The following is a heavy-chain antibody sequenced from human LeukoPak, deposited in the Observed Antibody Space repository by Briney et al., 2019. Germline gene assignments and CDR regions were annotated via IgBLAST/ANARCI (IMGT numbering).Heavy chain of an antibody. CDR1: GGSFSGYY. J-gene: IGHJ4*02. D-gene: IGHD3-9*01. V-gene: IGHV4-34*01. Sequence: SGTLSLTCAVYGGSFSGYYWSWIRQPPGKGLEWIGEINHSGSTNYNPSLKRRVTISLNTSKNQFSLKLSSVTAANTALFYFARGPLDVFRYFDWLLPFDYWGQGTLVTVSS. CDR3: ARGPLDVFRYFDWLLPFDY. CDR2: INHSGST.